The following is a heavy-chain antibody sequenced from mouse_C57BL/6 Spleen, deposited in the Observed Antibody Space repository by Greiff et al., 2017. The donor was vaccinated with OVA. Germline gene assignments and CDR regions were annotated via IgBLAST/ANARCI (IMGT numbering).Heavy chain of an antibody. CDR2: ISSGSSTI. Sequence: DVHLVESGGGLVKPGGSLKLSCAASGFTFSDYGMHWVRQAPEKGLEWVAYISSGSSTIYYADTVKGRFTISRDNAKNTLFLQMTSLRSEDTAMYYCARLLYYAMDYWGQGTSVTVSS. J-gene: IGHJ4*01. V-gene: IGHV5-17*01. CDR1: GFTFSDYG. CDR3: ARLLYYAMDY.